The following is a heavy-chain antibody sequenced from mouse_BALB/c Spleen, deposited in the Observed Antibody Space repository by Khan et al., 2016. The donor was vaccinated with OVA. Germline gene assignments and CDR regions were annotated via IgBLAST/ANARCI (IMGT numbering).Heavy chain of an antibody. D-gene: IGHD4-1*01. CDR1: GYSITRDYA. CDR3: SSELGRYYAMDY. V-gene: IGHV3-2*02. CDR2: ISNSGST. J-gene: IGHJ4*01. Sequence: EVKLEESGPGLVKPSQSLSLTCTVTGYSITRDYAWNWIRQFPGNKLEWMGYISNSGSTTYNPSLKSRISITRDTSKNRFFLQLNSVTTEDTATYYWSSELGRYYAMDYWGQGTSVTVSS.